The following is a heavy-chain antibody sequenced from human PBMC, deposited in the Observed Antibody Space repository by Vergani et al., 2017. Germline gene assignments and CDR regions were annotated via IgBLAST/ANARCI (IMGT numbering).Heavy chain of an antibody. CDR3: AKSYLAWLAD. CDR2: ISWDGGST. J-gene: IGHJ4*02. V-gene: IGHV3-43*01. CDR1: GFTFDDYT. Sequence: EVQLVESGGVVVQPGGSLRLSCAASGFTFDDYTMHWVRQAPGKGLEWVSLISWDGGSTYYADSVKGRFTNSRDNSKNSLYLQMNSLRTEDTALYYCAKSYLAWLADWGQGTLVTVSS. D-gene: IGHD3-16*02.